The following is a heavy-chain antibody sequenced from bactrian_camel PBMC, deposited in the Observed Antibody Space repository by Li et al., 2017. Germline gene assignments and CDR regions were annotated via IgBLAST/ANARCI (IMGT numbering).Heavy chain of an antibody. D-gene: IGHD1*01. CDR3: AADEYLGRWCIGGYRPPNY. Sequence: HVQLVESGGGSVQAGGSLKLSCLVPRDTWRRFPNLCLAWFRQTPGQEREGVAAIFSGGPYTYYADWVKGRFTMSQDADKNTLYLQMMSLKPEDTATYSCAADEYLGRWCIGGYRPPNYWGQGTQVTVS. J-gene: IGHJ4*01. CDR2: IFSGGPYT. V-gene: IGHV3S1*01. CDR1: RDTWRRFP.